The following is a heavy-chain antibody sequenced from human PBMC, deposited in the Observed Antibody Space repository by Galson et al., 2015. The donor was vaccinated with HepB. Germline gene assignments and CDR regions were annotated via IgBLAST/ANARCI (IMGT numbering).Heavy chain of an antibody. D-gene: IGHD6-19*01. Sequence: SLRLSCAAFGFTVSRNYMSWVRQAPGKGLEWVSVIYSGGRTQYADSVKGRFTISRDNSKNTLYLQMNSLRAEDTAVYYCARVIGPSYNSGWDHSYGMDVWGQGTTVTVSS. V-gene: IGHV3-53*01. J-gene: IGHJ6*02. CDR1: GFTVSRNY. CDR2: IYSGGRT. CDR3: ARVIGPSYNSGWDHSYGMDV.